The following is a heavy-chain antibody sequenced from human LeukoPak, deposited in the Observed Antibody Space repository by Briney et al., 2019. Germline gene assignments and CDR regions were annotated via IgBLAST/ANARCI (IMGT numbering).Heavy chain of an antibody. V-gene: IGHV3-21*01. D-gene: IGHD3-22*01. CDR1: GFTFSSYS. Sequence: GGSLRLSCAASGFTFSSYSMNWVRQAPGKGLEWVSSISSSRSYIYYADSVKGRFTISRDNAKNSLYLQMNSLRAEDTAVYYCARDGYYDSSNDFDYWGQGTLVTVSP. CDR2: ISSSRSYI. CDR3: ARDGYYDSSNDFDY. J-gene: IGHJ4*02.